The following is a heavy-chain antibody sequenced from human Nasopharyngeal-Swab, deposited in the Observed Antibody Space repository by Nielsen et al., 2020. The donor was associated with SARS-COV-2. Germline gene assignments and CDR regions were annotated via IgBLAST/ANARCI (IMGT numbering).Heavy chain of an antibody. Sequence: GESLKISCAASGFTFSSYGMHWVRQAPGKGLEWVAVISYDGSNKYYADSVKGRFTISRDNSKNTLYLQMNSLRAEDTAVYYCARDFSKGKYYFDYWGQGTLVTVSS. D-gene: IGHD2/OR15-2a*01. J-gene: IGHJ4*02. CDR3: ARDFSKGKYYFDY. V-gene: IGHV3-30*03. CDR2: ISYDGSNK. CDR1: GFTFSSYG.